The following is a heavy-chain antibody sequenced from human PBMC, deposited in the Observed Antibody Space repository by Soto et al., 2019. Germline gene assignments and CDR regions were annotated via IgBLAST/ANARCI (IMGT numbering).Heavy chain of an antibody. CDR2: ISHSGST. V-gene: IGHV4-34*01. CDR1: GGSFSGYY. CDR3: SRGYPAIVVVPAATYCNYGMDV. J-gene: IGHJ6*02. D-gene: IGHD2-2*01. Sequence: SETLSLTCAVYGGSFSGYYWSWIRQPPGKGLEWIGEISHSGSTNYNPSLKSRVTISVDTSKNQFSLKLRSVTAADTAVYYCSRGYPAIVVVPAATYCNYGMDVWGQGTMVTVSS.